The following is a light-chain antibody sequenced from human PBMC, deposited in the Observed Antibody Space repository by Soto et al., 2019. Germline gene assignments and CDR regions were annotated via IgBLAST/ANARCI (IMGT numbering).Light chain of an antibody. J-gene: IGKJ4*01. V-gene: IGKV1-5*03. Sequence: DIQMTQSPSTLSASAGDRVSITCRASQSVSSWLAWFQQKPGKAPKLLIYKASSLQSGVSSRFSGGGSGTEFTLTISSLQPDDFATYYCQQFDNYPLTFGGGTKVDIK. CDR3: QQFDNYPLT. CDR2: KAS. CDR1: QSVSSW.